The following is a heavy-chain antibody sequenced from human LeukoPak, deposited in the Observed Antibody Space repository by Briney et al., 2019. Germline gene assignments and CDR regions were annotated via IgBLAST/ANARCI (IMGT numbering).Heavy chain of an antibody. J-gene: IGHJ4*02. D-gene: IGHD2-8*01. V-gene: IGHV4-61*01. CDR3: ARVVKVVLMVYATYYFDY. CDR2: IYYSGST. Sequence: SETLSLTCTVSGGSFRSSSYYWSWIRQPPGKGLEWIGYIYYSGSTNYNPSLKSRVTISVDTSKNQFSLKLSSVTAADTAVYYCARVVKVVLMVYATYYFDYWGQGTLVTVSS. CDR1: GGSFRSSSYY.